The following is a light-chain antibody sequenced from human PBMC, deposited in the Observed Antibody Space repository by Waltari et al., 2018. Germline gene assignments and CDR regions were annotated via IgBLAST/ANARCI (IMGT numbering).Light chain of an antibody. CDR2: ENN. J-gene: IGLJ3*02. CDR3: GTWDSSLSAWV. Sequence: QSVLTQPPSVSAAPGQKVAISCSGSSSNLGNTYVSWYQQLPGTAPKLLIYENNKRPSGIPDRFSGSKSVTSATLGITGLQTGDEADYYCGTWDSSLSAWVFGGGTKLTVL. V-gene: IGLV1-51*02. CDR1: SSNLGNTY.